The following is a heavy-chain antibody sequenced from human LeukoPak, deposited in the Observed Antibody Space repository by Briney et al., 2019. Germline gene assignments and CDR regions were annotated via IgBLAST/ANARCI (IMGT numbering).Heavy chain of an antibody. CDR2: INPNSGGT. CDR3: ARMGVAAWTSDY. CDR1: GYTFTSYD. V-gene: IGHV1-2*02. Sequence: ASVKVSCKASGYTFTSYDINWVRQATGQGLEWMGWINPNSGGTNYAQKFQGRVTMTRDTSISTAYMELSRLRSDDTAVYYCARMGVAAWTSDYWGQGTLVTVSS. J-gene: IGHJ4*02. D-gene: IGHD2-15*01.